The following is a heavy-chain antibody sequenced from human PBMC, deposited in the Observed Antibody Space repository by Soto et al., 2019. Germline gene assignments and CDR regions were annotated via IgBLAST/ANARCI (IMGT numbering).Heavy chain of an antibody. J-gene: IGHJ5*02. D-gene: IGHD3-9*01. CDR2: INPNSGGT. CDR3: VRDILTYYDILTGHRGFDP. V-gene: IGHV1-2*02. CDR1: GYTFTGYY. Sequence: GASVKVSCTASGYTFTGYYMHWVRQAPGQGLEWMGWINPNSGGTNYAQKFQGRVTMTRDTSISTAYMELSRLRSDDTAVYYCVRDILTYYDILTGHRGFDPWGQGTLVTVSS.